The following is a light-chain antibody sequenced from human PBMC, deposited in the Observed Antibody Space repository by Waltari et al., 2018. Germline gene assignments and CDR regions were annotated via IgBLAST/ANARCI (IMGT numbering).Light chain of an antibody. CDR3: QQLNSYPRA. Sequence: DIQLTQSPSFLSASVGDRVTITCRDSQGISSYLAWYQQKPGKAPKLLIYAASTLQSGVPSRFSGSGSGTEFTLTISSLQPEDFATYYCQQLNSYPRAFGPGTKVDIK. CDR2: AAS. CDR1: QGISSY. J-gene: IGKJ3*01. V-gene: IGKV1-9*01.